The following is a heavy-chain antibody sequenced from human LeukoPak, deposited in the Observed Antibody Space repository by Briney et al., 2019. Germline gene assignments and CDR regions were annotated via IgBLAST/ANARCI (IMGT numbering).Heavy chain of an antibody. CDR3: ARGFYGAGSHFDF. Sequence: SQTLSLTCTVSGGCISSGDDPWSWIRQPPGKGLEWSGYIFHTGHTSYNPSLKSRVTISVDMSKNQLSLRLTSVTAADTAVYYCARGFYGAGSHFDFWGQGTLVTVSS. J-gene: IGHJ4*02. CDR2: IFHTGHT. V-gene: IGHV4-30-2*01. CDR1: GGCISSGDDP. D-gene: IGHD3-10*01.